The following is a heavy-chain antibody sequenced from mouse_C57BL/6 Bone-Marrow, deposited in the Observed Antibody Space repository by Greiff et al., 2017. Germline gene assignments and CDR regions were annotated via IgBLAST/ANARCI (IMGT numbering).Heavy chain of an antibody. CDR1: GYTFTDYY. J-gene: IGHJ4*01. D-gene: IGHD2-4*01. CDR3: ARSDYDYAMDD. CDR2: INPNNGGT. V-gene: IGHV1-26*01. Sequence: EVQLQQSGPELVKPGASVKISCKASGYTFTDYYMNWVKQSHGKSLEWIGDINPNNGGTSYNQKFKGKATLTVDKSSSTAYMELRSLTSEDSAVYYWARSDYDYAMDDWGQGTSVTVSS.